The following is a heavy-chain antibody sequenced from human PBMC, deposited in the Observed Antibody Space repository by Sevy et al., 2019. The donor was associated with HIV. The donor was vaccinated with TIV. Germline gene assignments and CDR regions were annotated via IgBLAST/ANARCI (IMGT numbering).Heavy chain of an antibody. CDR2: ISSSSGTI. Sequence: GGSLRLSCAASGFTFSAYSMNWVRQAPGKGLEWVSYISSSSGTIYYADSVKGQFPISRDKAKSSLYLQMNGLRAEDTAVYYCARAGGDCYSKNECWFVSWGQGTLVTVSS. V-gene: IGHV3-48*01. CDR3: ARAGGDCYSKNECWFVS. J-gene: IGHJ5*01. D-gene: IGHD2-21*01. CDR1: GFTFSAYS.